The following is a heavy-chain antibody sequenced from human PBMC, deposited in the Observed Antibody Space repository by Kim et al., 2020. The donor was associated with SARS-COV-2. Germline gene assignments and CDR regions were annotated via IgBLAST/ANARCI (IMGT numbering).Heavy chain of an antibody. Sequence: SLKGRATISRDNAKNSLYLQMNSLRAEDTALYHCARDEGYYDSGDNCMDVWVQGTTVTVSS. V-gene: IGHV3-20*01. J-gene: IGHJ6*02. CDR3: ARDEGYYDSGDNCMDV. D-gene: IGHD3-22*01.